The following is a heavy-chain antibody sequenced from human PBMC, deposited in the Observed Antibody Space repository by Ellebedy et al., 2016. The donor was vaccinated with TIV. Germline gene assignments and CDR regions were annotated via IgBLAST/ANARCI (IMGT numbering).Heavy chain of an antibody. J-gene: IGHJ4*02. V-gene: IGHV3-33*01. CDR1: GFTFSNHG. D-gene: IGHD2-21*02. CDR2: IWFDGSQA. CDR3: ARNRHVERGDCLDY. Sequence: PGGSLRLSCAASGFTFSNHGMHWVRQAPVKGLEWVSIIWFDGSQAFYADSVKGRFTISRDNSENTLYLQMDSLRAEDTAVFYCARNRHVERGDCLDYWGQGTLVTVAS.